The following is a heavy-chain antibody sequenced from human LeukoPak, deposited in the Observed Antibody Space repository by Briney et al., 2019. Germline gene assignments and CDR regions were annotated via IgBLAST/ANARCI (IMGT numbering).Heavy chain of an antibody. Sequence: GGSLRLSCAASGFTFSSYSMSWVRQAPGKGLEWVSSITTSSTYISYADSVRGRFTISRDNAKNSLYLQMNSLRAEDTAVYYCASGNYDDPFDPWGQGTLVTVSS. CDR1: GFTFSSYS. CDR3: ASGNYDDPFDP. D-gene: IGHD3-3*01. J-gene: IGHJ5*02. V-gene: IGHV3-21*01. CDR2: ITTSSTYI.